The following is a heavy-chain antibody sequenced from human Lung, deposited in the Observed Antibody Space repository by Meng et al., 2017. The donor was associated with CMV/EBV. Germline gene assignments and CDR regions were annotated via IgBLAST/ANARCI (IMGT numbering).Heavy chain of an antibody. CDR3: AGGGYSDYDVRGSDYYYGMDV. D-gene: IGHD5-12*01. J-gene: IGHJ6*02. Sequence: ASXXVSXKASGYTXISYGISWVRQAPGQGHEWMGWIRAYNGRTNYAQKFQGRVTMTTDTSTNTAYKELRSLRSDDTAAYSCAGGGYSDYDVRGSDYYYGMDVWXQGTTVTVSS. V-gene: IGHV1-18*01. CDR2: IRAYNGRT. CDR1: GYTXISYG.